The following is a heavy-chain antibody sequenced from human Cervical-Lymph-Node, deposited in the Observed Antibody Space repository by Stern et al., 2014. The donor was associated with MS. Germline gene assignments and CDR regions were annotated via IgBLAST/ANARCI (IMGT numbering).Heavy chain of an antibody. V-gene: IGHV4-59*03. D-gene: IGHD2-2*01. CDR1: GGSIATYY. CDR2: FDNTGTT. Sequence: QVQLVQSGPGLVKPSETLSLTCSVSGGSIATYYWSWIRQPPGKGLEWIGYFDNTGTTTYNPSLRSRVSISADTSSNQLSLTLTSVTAADTAVYYCARNAVFDYWGQGILVTVSS. J-gene: IGHJ4*02. CDR3: ARNAVFDY.